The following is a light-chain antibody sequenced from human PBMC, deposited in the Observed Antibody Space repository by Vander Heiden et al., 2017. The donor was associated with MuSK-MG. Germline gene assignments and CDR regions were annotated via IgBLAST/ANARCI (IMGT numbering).Light chain of an antibody. CDR3: QHDGGSLT. J-gene: IGKJ4*01. Sequence: GTLSCRASQSVSASYLAWYQQKGGQPPRLLIYATSIRANGVPDRFSGSGSETDFTLTSRRLEPEDFAVYFWQHDGGSLTFGGGTKVEIK. CDR1: QSVSASY. CDR2: ATS. V-gene: IGKV3-20*01.